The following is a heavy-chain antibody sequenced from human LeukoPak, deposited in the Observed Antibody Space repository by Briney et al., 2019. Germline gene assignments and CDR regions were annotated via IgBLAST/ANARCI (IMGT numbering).Heavy chain of an antibody. J-gene: IGHJ4*02. CDR1: GFTVSSYA. Sequence: PGGSLRLSCAASGFTVSSYAMHWVRQAPGKGLEYVSTISNNGGSTYYANSVKGRITISRDNSKNTLYLQMGSLRAEDMAVYYCARGHVSGSFLDYWGQGTLVTVSS. D-gene: IGHD1-26*01. CDR2: ISNNGGST. CDR3: ARGHVSGSFLDY. V-gene: IGHV3-64*01.